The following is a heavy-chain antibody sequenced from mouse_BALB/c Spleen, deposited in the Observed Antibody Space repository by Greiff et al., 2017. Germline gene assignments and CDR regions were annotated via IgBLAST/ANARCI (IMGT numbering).Heavy chain of an antibody. J-gene: IGHJ2*01. CDR1: GFSLTGYG. Sequence: VQGVESGPGLVAPSQSLSITCTVSGFSLTGYGVNWVRQPPGKGLEWLGMIWGDGSTDYNSALKSRLSISKDNSKSQVFLKMNSLQTDDTARYYCARARTRYGSRGYFDYWGQGTTLTVSS. CDR3: ARARTRYGSRGYFDY. V-gene: IGHV2-6-7*01. D-gene: IGHD1-1*01. CDR2: IWGDGST.